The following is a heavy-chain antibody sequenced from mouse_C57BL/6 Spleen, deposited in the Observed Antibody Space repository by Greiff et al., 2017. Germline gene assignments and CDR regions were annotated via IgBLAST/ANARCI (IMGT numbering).Heavy chain of an antibody. CDR3: ARNKRGYGKEGYAMDY. CDR2: IWSGGST. V-gene: IGHV2-2*01. J-gene: IGHJ4*01. Sequence: QVQLQQSGPGLVQPSQSLSITCTVSGFSLTSYGVHWVRQSPGKGLEWLGVIWSGGSTDYNAAFISRLSISKDNSKSQVFFKMNSLQADDTAIYYCARNKRGYGKEGYAMDYWGQGTSVTVSS. CDR1: GFSLTSYG. D-gene: IGHD2-1*01.